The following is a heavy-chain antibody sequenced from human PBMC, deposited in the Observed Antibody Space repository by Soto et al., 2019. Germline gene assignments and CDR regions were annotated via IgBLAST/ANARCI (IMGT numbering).Heavy chain of an antibody. CDR1: GYTFTSYA. J-gene: IGHJ6*02. V-gene: IGHV1-18*01. CDR2: ISAYNGNT. CDR3: AREDGSGSYYYYYYYGMDV. Sequence: ASVKVSCKGSGYTFTSYAMHWVRQAPGQGLEWMGWISAYNGNTNYAQKLQGRVTMTTDTSTSTAYMELSSLRSDDTAVYYCAREDGSGSYYYYYYYGMDVWGQGTTVTVSS. D-gene: IGHD3-10*01.